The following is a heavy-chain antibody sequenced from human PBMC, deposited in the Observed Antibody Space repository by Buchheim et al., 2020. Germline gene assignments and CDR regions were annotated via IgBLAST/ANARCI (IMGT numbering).Heavy chain of an antibody. CDR2: ITHSGST. J-gene: IGHJ4*02. CDR3: ARGLYPYFDY. Sequence: QVQLQQWGAGLLKPSETLSLTCAVYGGSLSGYYWSWIRQPPGKGLEWIGEITHSGSTNYNPSLKSRVTISVDTYKNQFYMKLSSVTAADTAVYYCARGLYPYFDYWGQGTL. CDR1: GGSLSGYY. V-gene: IGHV4-34*01.